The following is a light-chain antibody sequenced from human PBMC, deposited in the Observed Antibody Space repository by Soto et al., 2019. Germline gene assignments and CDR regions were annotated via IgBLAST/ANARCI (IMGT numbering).Light chain of an antibody. J-gene: IGLJ1*01. Sequence: QSALTQPASVSGSPGQSITISCTGTSNDVGTYNYVSWYQQHPGKVPKLMIDDVSNRPSGVSNRFSGSKSGNTASLTISGLQAEDEADYCCTSYTRSSTLLFGTGTKLTVL. CDR2: DVS. CDR1: SNDVGTYNY. CDR3: TSYTRSSTLL. V-gene: IGLV2-14*01.